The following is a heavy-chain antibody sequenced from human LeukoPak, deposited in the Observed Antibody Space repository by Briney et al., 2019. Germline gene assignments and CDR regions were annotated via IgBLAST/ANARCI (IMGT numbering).Heavy chain of an antibody. V-gene: IGHV3-23*01. CDR1: GFTFNSYA. CDR3: AKDHCSSSSCYGDAFDI. CDR2: ISGSGAYT. Sequence: GGSLRLSRAASGFTFNSYAMNWVRQAPGKGLEWVSVISGSGAYTDYADSVKGRFTISRDNSRDTLYLQMNCLRAEDTAVYYCAKDHCSSSSCYGDAFDIWGQGTMVTVSS. D-gene: IGHD2-2*01. J-gene: IGHJ3*02.